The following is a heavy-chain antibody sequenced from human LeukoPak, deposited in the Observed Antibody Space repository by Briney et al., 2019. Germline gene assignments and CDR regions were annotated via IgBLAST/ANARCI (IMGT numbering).Heavy chain of an antibody. Sequence: GGSLRLSCAPSGFTFGIYAMIWVRQAPGKGLDWFSGISGSGCSTIYTDSVKGRCTIFRDNSKNTLYLQMTSLRAEDTAVYYCAKGPTSAWSYNWFDPWGQGTLVTVSS. CDR1: GFTFGIYA. D-gene: IGHD6-19*01. J-gene: IGHJ5*02. CDR3: AKGPTSAWSYNWFDP. CDR2: ISGSGCST. V-gene: IGHV3-23*01.